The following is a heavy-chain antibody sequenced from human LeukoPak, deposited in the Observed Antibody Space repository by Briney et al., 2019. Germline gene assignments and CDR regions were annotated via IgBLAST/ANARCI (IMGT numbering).Heavy chain of an antibody. CDR2: IWYDGSNK. D-gene: IGHD3-22*01. J-gene: IGHJ4*02. CDR3: AREYYYDSSGYLDY. V-gene: IGHV3-33*01. Sequence: GGSLRLSCAASGFTFSSYGMHWVRQAPGKGLEWVAVIWYDGSNKYYADSVKGRFTISRDNSKNTLYLQMNSLRAEDTAVCYCAREYYYDSSGYLDYWGQGTLVTVSS. CDR1: GFTFSSYG.